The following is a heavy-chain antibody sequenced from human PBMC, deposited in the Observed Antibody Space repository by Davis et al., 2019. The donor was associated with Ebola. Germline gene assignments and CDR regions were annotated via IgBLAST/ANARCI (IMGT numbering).Heavy chain of an antibody. CDR3: ARVVGTPAAMADY. CDR2: IKQDGSEK. Sequence: PGGSLRLSCAASGFTFSSYWMSWVRQAPGKGLEWVANIKQDGSEKYYVDSVKGRFTISRDNAKNSLYLQMNSLRAEDTAVYYCARVVGTPAAMADYWGQGTLVTVSS. CDR1: GFTFSSYW. V-gene: IGHV3-7*01. D-gene: IGHD5-18*01. J-gene: IGHJ4*02.